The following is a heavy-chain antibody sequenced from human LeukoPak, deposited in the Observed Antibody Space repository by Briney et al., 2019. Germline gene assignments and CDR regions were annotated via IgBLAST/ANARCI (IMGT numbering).Heavy chain of an antibody. V-gene: IGHV3-23*01. D-gene: IGHD3-22*01. CDR3: FLYDTDY. J-gene: IGHJ4*02. Sequence: PGGSLRLSCAASGFTFNNFAMTWVRQAPGKGLEWVSAISGSGSSTYYADSVKGRFTISRDNSKNTLYLQMNSLRAEDTAVYYCFLYDTDYWGQGTLVTVSS. CDR1: GFTFNNFA. CDR2: ISGSGSST.